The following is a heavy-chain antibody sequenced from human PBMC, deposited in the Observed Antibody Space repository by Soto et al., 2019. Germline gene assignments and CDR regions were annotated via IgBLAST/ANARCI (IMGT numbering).Heavy chain of an antibody. CDR2: MNPGSGDT. V-gene: IGHV1-8*02. J-gene: IGHJ5*02. D-gene: IGHD5-18*01. Sequence: GASVKVSCKASGYTFTNYDVSWVRQATGQGLEWMGWMNPGSGDTGYAQKFQGRVTVTRDISIATAYMELNSLTSEDTAIYYCARMESFGSLNWFDPWGQGTLVTVS. CDR1: GYTFTNYD. CDR3: ARMESFGSLNWFDP.